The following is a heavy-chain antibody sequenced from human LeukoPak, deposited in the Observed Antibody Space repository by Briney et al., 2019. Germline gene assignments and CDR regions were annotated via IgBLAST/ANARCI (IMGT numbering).Heavy chain of an antibody. CDR3: ARKGSGRSNYGMDV. D-gene: IGHD3-10*01. V-gene: IGHV3-21*01. CDR2: FTSGSAYI. Sequence: GGSLRLSCAAPGFTFSSYSMNWVRQAPGKGLEWVSSFTSGSAYIYYADSVKGRFTITRDNAKNSLYLQMNSLRAEDTAVYYCARKGSGRSNYGMDVWGQGTTVTVSS. J-gene: IGHJ6*02. CDR1: GFTFSSYS.